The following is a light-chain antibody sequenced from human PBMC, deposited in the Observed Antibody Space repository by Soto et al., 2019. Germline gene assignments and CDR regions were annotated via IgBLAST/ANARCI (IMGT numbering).Light chain of an antibody. CDR3: SSYTSSTSYV. CDR1: SSDMCGNNY. J-gene: IGLJ1*01. V-gene: IGLV2-14*03. Sequence: QSVLTQPASVSGSPGQSITISCTGASSDMCGNNYVSWYQHYPGKAPKLMICDVSNRPSGVSDRFSGSKSGNTASLTISGLQAEDEASYYCSSYTSSTSYVFGTGTKVTVL. CDR2: DVS.